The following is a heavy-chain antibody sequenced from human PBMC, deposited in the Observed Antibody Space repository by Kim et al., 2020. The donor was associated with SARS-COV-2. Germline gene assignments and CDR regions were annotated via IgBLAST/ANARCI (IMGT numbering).Heavy chain of an antibody. CDR3: ARGAGAGKSYWYFDL. D-gene: IGHD6-19*01. CDR2: IGTAGDT. CDR1: GFTFSSYD. Sequence: GGSLRLSCAASGFTFSSYDMHWVRQATGKGLEWVSAIGTAGDTYYPGSVKGRLAISSENAKNSLYLQKNSLRAGDTAVSSCARGAGAGKSYWYFDLWGRG. V-gene: IGHV3-13*01. J-gene: IGHJ2*01.